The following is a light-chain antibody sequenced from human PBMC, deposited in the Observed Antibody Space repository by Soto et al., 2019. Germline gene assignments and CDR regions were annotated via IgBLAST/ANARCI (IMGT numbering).Light chain of an antibody. CDR1: SSDVGGYNY. CDR2: EVS. CDR3: SSYTSSGTLVV. V-gene: IGLV2-14*01. Sequence: QSVLTQPASVSGSPGQSITISCTGTSSDVGGYNYVSWYQHHPGKAPKLMIYEVSNRPSGVSNRFSGSKSGNTASLTISGLQAEDEADYYCSSYTSSGTLVVFGGGTQLTVL. J-gene: IGLJ2*01.